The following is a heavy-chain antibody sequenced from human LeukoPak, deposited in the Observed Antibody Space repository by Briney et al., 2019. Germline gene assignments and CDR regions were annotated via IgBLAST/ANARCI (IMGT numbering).Heavy chain of an antibody. CDR2: ISTSSSYM. V-gene: IGHV3-21*01. J-gene: IGHJ6*02. CDR3: ARVGVYGGSGSNYYYYYGLDV. CDR1: GFAFSSYR. D-gene: IGHD5-12*01. Sequence: GGSLRLSCAASGFAFSSYRMNWVRQAPGKGLEWVSCISTSSSYMYYADSVKGRFTISRDSAKNSLYLQMNSLRAEDTAVYYCARVGVYGGSGSNYYYYYGLDVWGQGTTVTVSS.